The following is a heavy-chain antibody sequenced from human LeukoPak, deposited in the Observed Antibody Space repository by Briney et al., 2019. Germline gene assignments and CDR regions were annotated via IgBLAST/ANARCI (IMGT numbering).Heavy chain of an antibody. CDR2: IYYSGST. CDR1: GGSISGYY. CDR3: ARDQTNYYDSSGYDY. D-gene: IGHD3-22*01. Sequence: SETLSLNCTVAGGSISGYYWSWIRQPPGKGLEWIGYIYYSGSTNYNPSLKSRVTISVDTSKNQFSLKLSSVTAADTAVYYCARDQTNYYDSSGYDYWGQGTLVTVSS. V-gene: IGHV4-59*01. J-gene: IGHJ4*02.